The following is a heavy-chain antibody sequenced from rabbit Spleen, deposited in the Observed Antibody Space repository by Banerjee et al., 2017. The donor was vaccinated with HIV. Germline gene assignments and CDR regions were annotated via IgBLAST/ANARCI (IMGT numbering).Heavy chain of an antibody. CDR2: IDPVFGST. J-gene: IGHJ4*01. V-gene: IGHV1S7*01. CDR3: ARDLTNVIGWNFDL. CDR1: GFDFSSYY. Sequence: QLKESGGGLVQPGGSLKLSCKASGFDFSSYYMSWVRQAPGKGLEWIGYIDPVFGSTYYASWVNGRFSISRENTQNTVSLQMTSLTGADTATYFCARDLTNVIGWNFDLWGPGTLVTVS. D-gene: IGHD1-1*01.